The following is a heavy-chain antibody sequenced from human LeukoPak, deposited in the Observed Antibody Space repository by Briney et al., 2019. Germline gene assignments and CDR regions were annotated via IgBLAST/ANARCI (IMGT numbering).Heavy chain of an antibody. CDR3: ARDIESGYDGLAPIDY. D-gene: IGHD5-12*01. CDR2: IYHSGST. Sequence: PSETLSLTCTVSGYSITSGYYWGWIRQPPGKGLEWIGSIYHSGSTYYNPSLKSRVTISVDTSKNQFSLKLSSVTAADTAVYYCARDIESGYDGLAPIDYWGQGTLVTVSS. J-gene: IGHJ4*02. CDR1: GYSITSGYY. V-gene: IGHV4-38-2*02.